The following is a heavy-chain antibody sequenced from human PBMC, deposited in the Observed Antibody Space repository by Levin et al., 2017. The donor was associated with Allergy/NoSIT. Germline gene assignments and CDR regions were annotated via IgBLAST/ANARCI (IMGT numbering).Heavy chain of an antibody. Sequence: GGSLRLSCAASGFTFSTYGMHWVRQAPGKGLEWVAVISYDGSITYFADSGKGRFTISRDNSKNTLYLQMNSLRAEDTAVYYCAKDPRASASIAPGDSVGYYSDYWGQGTLVTVSS. V-gene: IGHV3-30*18. D-gene: IGHD6-13*01. J-gene: IGHJ4*02. CDR3: AKDPRASASIAPGDSVGYYSDY. CDR2: ISYDGSIT. CDR1: GFTFSTYG.